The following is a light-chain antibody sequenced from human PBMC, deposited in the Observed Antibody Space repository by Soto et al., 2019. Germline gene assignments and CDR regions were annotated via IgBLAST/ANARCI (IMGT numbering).Light chain of an antibody. J-gene: IGKJ1*01. V-gene: IGKV3-20*01. Sequence: EIVLTQSPDTLSLSPGERAILSCRASQTVSSNYLTWYQHKPGQAPRLLIYGASSRATGIPHRFSGSGSGTDFTLTISRLGPEDFAVYYCQQYGSSPVTFGQGTKVEIK. CDR1: QTVSSNY. CDR3: QQYGSSPVT. CDR2: GAS.